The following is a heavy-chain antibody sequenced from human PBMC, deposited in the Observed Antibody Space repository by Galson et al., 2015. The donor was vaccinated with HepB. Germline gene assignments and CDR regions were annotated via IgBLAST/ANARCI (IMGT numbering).Heavy chain of an antibody. CDR2: IPDDGANK. V-gene: IGHV3-30*18. CDR1: GFSFSRYA. J-gene: IGHJ4*02. D-gene: IGHD6-13*01. Sequence: SLRLSCAASGFSFSRYAMHWVRQAPGKGLEWVAVIPDDGANKFYADSVRGRFAISRDTSKNTLYLQMNSLGPEDTAVYYCAKDLGGGHSGSWYHGFDHWGQGILVIVSS. CDR3: AKDLGGGHSGSWYHGFDH.